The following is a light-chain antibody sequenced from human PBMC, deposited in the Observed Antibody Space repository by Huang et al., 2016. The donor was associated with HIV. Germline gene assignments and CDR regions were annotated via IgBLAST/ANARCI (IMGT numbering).Light chain of an antibody. Sequence: EIVMTQSPATLSVSPGERATLSCRASQSISDNLAWYQRKAGQAPRLLMFGASTRAAGIPPRFSGSGSGTEFTLTINSLQSEDFAIYYCQQYDNWPPPTFGPGTKVDIK. CDR2: GAS. CDR1: QSISDN. CDR3: QQYDNWPPPT. V-gene: IGKV3-15*01. J-gene: IGKJ3*01.